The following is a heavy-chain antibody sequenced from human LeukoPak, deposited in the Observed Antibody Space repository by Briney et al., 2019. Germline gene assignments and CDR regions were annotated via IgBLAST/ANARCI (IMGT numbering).Heavy chain of an antibody. CDR1: GYTFTSYA. J-gene: IGHJ4*02. Sequence: ASVKVSCKASGYTFTSYAMHWVRQAPGQRLEWMGWINAGNGNTKYSQKFQGRVTMTRDTSTSTVYMELSSLRSEDTAVYYCARDTGVSSYYCDYWGQGTLVTVFS. D-gene: IGHD3-10*01. CDR3: ARDTGVSSYYCDY. CDR2: INAGNGNT. V-gene: IGHV1-3*01.